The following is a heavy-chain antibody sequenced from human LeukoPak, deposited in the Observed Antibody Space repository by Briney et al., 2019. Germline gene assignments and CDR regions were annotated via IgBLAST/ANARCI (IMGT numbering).Heavy chain of an antibody. CDR2: IYYSGTT. CDR3: VFFRQKPAYEMDV. Sequence: PSETLSLTCTVSGGTIGSFYLSWIRQPPWKGLEWIAYIYYSGTTNYNPSLKGRVNISVDTSKNQFSLELTSVTAADTAVYYFVFFRQKPAYEMDVWGQGTTVTVSS. J-gene: IGHJ6*02. CDR1: GGTIGSFY. V-gene: IGHV4-59*01. D-gene: IGHD2-21*01.